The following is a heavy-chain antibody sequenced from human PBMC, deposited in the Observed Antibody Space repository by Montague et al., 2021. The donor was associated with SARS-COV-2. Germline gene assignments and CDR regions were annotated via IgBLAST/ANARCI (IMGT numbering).Heavy chain of an antibody. V-gene: IGHV2-5*02. CDR1: GFSLSTNLVG. J-gene: IGHJ4*02. CDR2: ISGDDDK. D-gene: IGHD6-13*01. CDR3: AHRPGIAAAGTGGPYFDY. Sequence: PALVKPTQTLTLTCTFSGFSLSTNLVGVAWIRQPPGKALEWLALISGDDDKRYSPSLMSRLTITGDTSRNQVVLTMTSMDPVDTATYYCAHRPGIAAAGTGGPYFDYWGQGTLVTVSS.